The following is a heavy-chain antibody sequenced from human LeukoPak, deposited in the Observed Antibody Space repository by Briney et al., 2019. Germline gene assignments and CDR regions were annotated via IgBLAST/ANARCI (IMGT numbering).Heavy chain of an antibody. J-gene: IGHJ3*02. V-gene: IGHV3-23*01. Sequence: HPGGSLRLSCAASGLTFSTYAMTWVRQAPGKGLEWVSTISSSGDGTYYADSVKGRFTISRDNSKNTLYLQMNSLRAEDTALYYCAKETIKYIYGPGAFDIWGQGTLVTVSS. CDR2: ISSSGDGT. CDR3: AKETIKYIYGPGAFDI. CDR1: GLTFSTYA. D-gene: IGHD5-18*01.